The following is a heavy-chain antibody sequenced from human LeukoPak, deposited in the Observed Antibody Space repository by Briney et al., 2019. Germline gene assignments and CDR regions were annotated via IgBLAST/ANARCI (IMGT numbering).Heavy chain of an antibody. CDR2: IKQDGSEK. J-gene: IGHJ4*02. CDR1: GFTFSSYW. CDR3: ARGSIQLWNRYYFDY. V-gene: IGHV3-7*01. D-gene: IGHD5-18*01. Sequence: QAGGSLRLSCAASGFTFSSYWMSWVRQAPGKGLEWVANIKQDGSEKYYVDSVKGRFTISRDNAKNSLYLQMNSLRAEDTAVYYCARGSIQLWNRYYFDYWGQGTLVTVSS.